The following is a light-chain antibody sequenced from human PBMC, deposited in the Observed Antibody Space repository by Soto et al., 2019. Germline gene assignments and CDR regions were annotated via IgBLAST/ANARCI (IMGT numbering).Light chain of an antibody. V-gene: IGKV3-20*01. CDR1: QSVSSS. CDR3: QQYGSSPLT. Sequence: ETVLTQSPGTLSLSPGEGATLSCRASQSVSSSLAWYQQKPGQAPRLLIYGASSRATGIPDRFSGSGSGTDFTLTVSRLEPEDFAVYYCQQYGSSPLTFGGGTKVEIK. CDR2: GAS. J-gene: IGKJ4*01.